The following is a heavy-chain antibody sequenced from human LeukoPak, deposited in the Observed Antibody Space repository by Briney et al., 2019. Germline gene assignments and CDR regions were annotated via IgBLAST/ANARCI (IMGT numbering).Heavy chain of an antibody. J-gene: IGHJ4*02. CDR1: GFVFSDYG. Sequence: GVSLRLSCAASGFVFSDYGMHWVRQAPGKGLEWVAFVRYDGSNEYYADSVKGRFTISRDNSKNTLYLQMNSLRAEDTAVYYCAKDSSGYYLDYWGQGTLVTVSS. V-gene: IGHV3-30*02. CDR2: VRYDGSNE. D-gene: IGHD3-22*01. CDR3: AKDSSGYYLDY.